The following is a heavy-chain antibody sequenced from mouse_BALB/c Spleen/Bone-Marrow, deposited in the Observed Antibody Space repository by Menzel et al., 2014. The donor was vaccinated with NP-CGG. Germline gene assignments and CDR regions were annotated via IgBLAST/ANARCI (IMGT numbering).Heavy chain of an antibody. CDR1: GFTFSTYI. D-gene: IGHD2-3*01. V-gene: IGHV5-6-4*01. CDR2: ISSGGRYI. J-gene: IGHJ3*01. Sequence: EVQRVESGGDLVKPGGSLKLSCAASGFTFSTYIMSWVRQTPEKRLEWVATISSGGRYIFYPDSVKGRFTLSRDNAKNTLYLQMSRLRSDDTAMYYCTREEDYDGNYKFAYWGQGTLVTVSA. CDR3: TREEDYDGNYKFAY.